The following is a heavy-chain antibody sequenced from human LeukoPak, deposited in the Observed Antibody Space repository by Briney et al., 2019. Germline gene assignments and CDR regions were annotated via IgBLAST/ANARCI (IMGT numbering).Heavy chain of an antibody. J-gene: IGHJ4*02. V-gene: IGHV4-28*03. Sequence: SDTLSLTCAVSGYSISSSNWWGWIRQPPGKGLEWIGYIYYSGSTNYNPSLKSRVTISVDKSKNQFSLKLSSVTAADTAVYYCARDKGRTAAWGQGTLVTVSS. D-gene: IGHD6-13*01. CDR1: GYSISSSNW. CDR2: IYYSGST. CDR3: ARDKGRTAA.